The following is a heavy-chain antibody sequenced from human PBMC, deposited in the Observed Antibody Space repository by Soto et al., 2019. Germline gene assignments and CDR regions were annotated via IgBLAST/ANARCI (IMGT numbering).Heavy chain of an antibody. V-gene: IGHV3-15*01. Sequence: EGQLVESGGGLVKPGESLRLSCEVSGITINTAWMSWVRQAPGKGLEWVGRIKTKNDGETTEFAAAVDGRFSISRDDSRNTIYLQMISLRTEDTAVYYFTREWWGDFAWGQGSLVTVSS. CDR3: TREWWGDFA. J-gene: IGHJ4*02. CDR2: IKTKNDGETT. CDR1: GITINTAW. D-gene: IGHD2-8*01.